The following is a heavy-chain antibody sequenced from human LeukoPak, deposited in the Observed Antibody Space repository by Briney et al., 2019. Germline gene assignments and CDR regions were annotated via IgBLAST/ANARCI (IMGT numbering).Heavy chain of an antibody. CDR1: EVTLGDYP. V-gene: IGHV3-49*04. D-gene: IGHD3-22*01. J-gene: IGHJ4*02. Sequence: GGSLRLSCTASEVTLGDYPLTWVRQAPGKGLEWVGFIRSRAYDGTTKYAASVRGIFTISRDDSKNIAYLQMNSLKIEDTAVYYCGYGSTGFFTLSYWGPGTLVTVSS. CDR3: GYGSTGFFTLSY. CDR2: IRSRAYDGTT.